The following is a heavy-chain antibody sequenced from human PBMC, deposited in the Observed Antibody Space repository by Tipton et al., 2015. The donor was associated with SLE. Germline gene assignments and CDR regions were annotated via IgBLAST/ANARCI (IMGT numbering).Heavy chain of an antibody. CDR1: GFTFSDYG. D-gene: IGHD5-18*01. J-gene: IGHJ6*02. V-gene: IGHV3-30*02. CDR2: IRYDGSNK. CDR3: AKEDTAGVGMDV. Sequence: GSLRLSCAASGFTFSDYGMNWVRQAPGKGLEWVAIIRYDGSNKYYADSVKGRFTISRDNSKNTLYLQMNSLRAEDTAVYYCAKEDTAGVGMDVWGQGTTVAVSS.